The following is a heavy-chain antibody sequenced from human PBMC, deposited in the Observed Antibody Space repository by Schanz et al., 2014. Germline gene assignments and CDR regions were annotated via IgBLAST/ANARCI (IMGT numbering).Heavy chain of an antibody. CDR2: IYYSGST. CDR3: ARLWGGWRIPDY. CDR1: GDSISSTSYY. D-gene: IGHD6-19*01. Sequence: QLQMQESGPGLVKPSETLSLTCSVSGDSISSTSYYWGWIRQPPGKGLEWIGSIYYSGSTYYNASLKGRVTIPVDTSKTQFSLKLNSVTAADSAVYYCARLWGGWRIPDYWGQGTLVTVSS. V-gene: IGHV4-39*01. J-gene: IGHJ4*02.